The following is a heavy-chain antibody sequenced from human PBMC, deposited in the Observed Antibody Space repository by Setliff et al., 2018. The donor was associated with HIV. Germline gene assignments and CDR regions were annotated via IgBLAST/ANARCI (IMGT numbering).Heavy chain of an antibody. CDR3: AKDRLEWLAPDGFDI. D-gene: IGHD3-3*01. CDR1: GFTFSTYA. Sequence: GGSLRLSCAASGFTFSTYAMTWVRQAPGKGLERVALIWYDGSNKYYADSVKGRFTISRDNSKNTLYLQMSSLRAEDTAVYYCAKDRLEWLAPDGFDIWGLGTMVTVSS. J-gene: IGHJ3*02. V-gene: IGHV3-33*06. CDR2: IWYDGSNK.